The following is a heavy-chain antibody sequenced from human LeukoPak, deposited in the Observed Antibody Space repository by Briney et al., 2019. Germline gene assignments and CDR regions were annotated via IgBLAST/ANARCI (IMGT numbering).Heavy chain of an antibody. CDR1: GFTFSSYA. V-gene: IGHV3-30*04. J-gene: IGHJ4*02. D-gene: IGHD6-19*01. CDR3: ARFAVAGATDY. CDR2: ISYDGSNK. Sequence: GGSLRLSCAASGFTFSSYAMHWVRQAPGKGLEWVAVISYDGSNKYYADSVKGQFTISRDNSKNTLYLQMNSLRAEDTAVYYCARFAVAGATDYWGQGTLVTVSS.